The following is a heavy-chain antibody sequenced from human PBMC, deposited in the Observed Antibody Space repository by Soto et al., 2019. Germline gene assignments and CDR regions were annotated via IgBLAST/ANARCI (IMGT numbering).Heavy chain of an antibody. CDR3: AKVGVSGGIKDDAFDL. V-gene: IGHV3-23*01. CDR2: ISGSGGST. J-gene: IGHJ3*01. D-gene: IGHD3-10*01. Sequence: EVQLLESGGGLVQPGGSLRLSCAASGFTFSSYAMSWVRQDPGKGLEWVSVISGSGGSTYYADSVKGLFTISRDNSKNTMYLQTNSLRAEDTAVDYCAKVGVSGGIKDDAFDLWGHGTMVTVSS. CDR1: GFTFSSYA.